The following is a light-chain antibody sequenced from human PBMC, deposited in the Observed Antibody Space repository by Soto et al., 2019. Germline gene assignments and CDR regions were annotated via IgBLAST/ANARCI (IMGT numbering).Light chain of an antibody. CDR2: DAS. V-gene: IGKV1-5*01. CDR1: QSISSW. J-gene: IGKJ4*01. CDR3: QHSDCPPLT. Sequence: IQMTQSPSTLSVSVGGRVTITCRASQSISSWLAWYQQKPGKAPKLPIYDASSLASGVPSRFSGSGSGTEFTLTITRLQPDVIASYCWQHSDCPPLTFGGGTKVDIK.